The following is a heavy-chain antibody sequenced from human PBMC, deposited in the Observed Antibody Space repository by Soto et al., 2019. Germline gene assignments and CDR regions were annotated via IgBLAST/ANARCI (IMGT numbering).Heavy chain of an antibody. CDR2: IYATGTT. D-gene: IGHD1-1*01. J-gene: IGHJ5*02. Sequence: PETLSLTCTVSGASIRGFYWSWIRKSAGKGLEWIGRIYATGTTDYNPSLKSRVMMSVDTSKKQFSLKLRSVTAADTAVYYCVRDGTKTLRDWFDPWGQGISVTVSS. V-gene: IGHV4-4*07. CDR3: VRDGTKTLRDWFDP. CDR1: GASIRGFY.